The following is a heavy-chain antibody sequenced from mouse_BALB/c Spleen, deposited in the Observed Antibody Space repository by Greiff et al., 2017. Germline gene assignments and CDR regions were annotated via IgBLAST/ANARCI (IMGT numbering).Heavy chain of an antibody. Sequence: QVQLKESGAELVRPGASVKLSCKASGYTFTSYWINWVKQRPGQGLEWIGNIYPSDSYTNYNQKFKDKATLTVDKSSSTAYMQLSSPTSEDSAVYYCTRLGDAMDYWGQGTSVTVSS. CDR2: IYPSDSYT. V-gene: IGHV1-69*02. J-gene: IGHJ4*01. D-gene: IGHD3-3*01. CDR3: TRLGDAMDY. CDR1: GYTFTSYW.